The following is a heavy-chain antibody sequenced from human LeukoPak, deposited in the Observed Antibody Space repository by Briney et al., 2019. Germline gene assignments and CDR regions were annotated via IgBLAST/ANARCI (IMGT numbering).Heavy chain of an antibody. J-gene: IGHJ4*02. V-gene: IGHV3-48*01. CDR1: GFTFKTYR. CDR2: ISSDSRNI. CDR3: ARAFYSGSWAPLDF. Sequence: GGPLRLSCVASGFTFKTYRMHWVRQAPGRGRAWVSYISSDSRNIYYADSVKGRFTISRDNAKNSLFLHMNSLRSEDTAVDYCARAFYSGSWAPLDFWGQGTLLTVSS. D-gene: IGHD2/OR15-2a*01.